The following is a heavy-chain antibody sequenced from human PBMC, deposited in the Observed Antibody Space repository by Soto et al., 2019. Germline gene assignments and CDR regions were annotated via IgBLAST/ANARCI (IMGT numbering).Heavy chain of an antibody. V-gene: IGHV4-59*01. CDR3: ARDQNGSPRFDY. J-gene: IGHJ4*02. CDR2: IYYSGNT. CDR1: GGSISSYY. Sequence: SETLSLTCTVSGGSISSYYWSWIRQPPGKGLEWIGYIYYSGNTNYNPSLKSRVTISVDTSKNQFSLKLSSVTAADTAVYYCARDQNGSPRFDYWGQGTLVTVSS. D-gene: IGHD1-26*01.